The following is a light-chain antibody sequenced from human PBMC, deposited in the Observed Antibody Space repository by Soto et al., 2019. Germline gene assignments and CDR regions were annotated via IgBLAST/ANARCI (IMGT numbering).Light chain of an antibody. V-gene: IGLV2-14*01. Sequence: QSVLTQPASVSGSPGQSTTVSCTGTSSDVGSYNYVSWYQHHPGKAPKLIIYEVSNRPSGVSNRFSGSKSGNTASLTISGLQAEDEADYYCCSYTSSNTWVFGGGTKVTVL. CDR1: SSDVGSYNY. CDR2: EVS. CDR3: CSYTSSNTWV. J-gene: IGLJ3*02.